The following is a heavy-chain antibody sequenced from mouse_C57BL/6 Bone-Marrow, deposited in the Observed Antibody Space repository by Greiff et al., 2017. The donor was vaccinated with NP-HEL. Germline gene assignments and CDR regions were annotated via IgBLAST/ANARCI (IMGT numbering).Heavy chain of an antibody. V-gene: IGHV1-66*01. CDR2: IYPGSGNT. Sequence: VQLQQSGPELVKPGASVKISCKASGYSFTSYYIHWVKQRPGQGLEWIGWIYPGSGNTKYNEKFKGKATLTADTSSSTAYRQLSSLTSEDSAVYYCAREGTVVFDYWGQGTTLTVSS. CDR3: AREGTVVFDY. J-gene: IGHJ2*01. CDR1: GYSFTSYY. D-gene: IGHD1-1*01.